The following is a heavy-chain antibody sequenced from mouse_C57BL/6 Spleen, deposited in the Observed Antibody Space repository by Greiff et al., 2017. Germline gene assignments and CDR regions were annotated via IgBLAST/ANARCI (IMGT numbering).Heavy chain of an antibody. Sequence: VQLQQSGAELVRPGTSVTVSCKASGYAFTNYLIEWVKQRPGQGLEWIGVINPGSGGTNYNEKFKGKATLTADKSSSTAYMQLSSLTSEDSAVYCCARSVTMVFDYWGQGTTLTVSS. V-gene: IGHV1-54*01. CDR2: INPGSGGT. CDR1: GYAFTNYL. J-gene: IGHJ2*01. D-gene: IGHD1-1*02. CDR3: ARSVTMVFDY.